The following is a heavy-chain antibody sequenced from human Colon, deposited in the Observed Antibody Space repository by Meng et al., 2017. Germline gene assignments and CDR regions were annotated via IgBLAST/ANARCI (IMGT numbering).Heavy chain of an antibody. CDR3: VRDGCLYSYGFLCYFDS. CDR1: GFTFSRHA. V-gene: IGHV3-30*04. Sequence: GESLKISCEASGFTFSRHAMHWVRQAPGKGLEWVAVISYDGSNKQNADSVKGRFTISRDDSKNTLYLQMDSLRPDDTAVYYCVRDGCLYSYGFLCYFDSWGQGTLVTVSS. CDR2: ISYDGSNK. D-gene: IGHD5-18*01. J-gene: IGHJ4*02.